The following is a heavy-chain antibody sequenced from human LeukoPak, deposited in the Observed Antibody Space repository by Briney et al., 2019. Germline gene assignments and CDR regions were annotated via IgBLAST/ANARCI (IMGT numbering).Heavy chain of an antibody. CDR2: FDPEDGET. CDR1: RYTLTELA. CDR3: ATQATGYFYH. J-gene: IGHJ4*02. V-gene: IGHV1-24*01. Sequence: ASVHDSCKFSRYTLTELAIHWVRQAPGKGLAWMGGFDPEDGETIYAKNFKGRVSMTEDTSTDTAYKALRSLRSEDTAVYYCATQATGYFYHWGQGTLVTVSS.